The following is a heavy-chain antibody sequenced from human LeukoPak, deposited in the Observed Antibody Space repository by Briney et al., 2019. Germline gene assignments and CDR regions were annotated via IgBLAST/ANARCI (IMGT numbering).Heavy chain of an antibody. V-gene: IGHV4-39*01. CDR1: GGSISSSSYY. D-gene: IGHD5-12*01. Sequence: PSETLSLTCTVSGGSISSSSYYWGWIRQPPGKGLEWIGSIYYSGSTYYNPSLKSRVTISVDTSKNQFSLKLSSVTAADTAVYYCARSLRGRQKSAYWYFDLWGRGTLVTVSS. CDR3: ARSLRGRQKSAYWYFDL. CDR2: IYYSGST. J-gene: IGHJ2*01.